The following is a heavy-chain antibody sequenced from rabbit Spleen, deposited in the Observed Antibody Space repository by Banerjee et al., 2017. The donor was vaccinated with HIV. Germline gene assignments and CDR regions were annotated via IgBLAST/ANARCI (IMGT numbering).Heavy chain of an antibody. D-gene: IGHD4-2*01. CDR2: IDPVFGIT. V-gene: IGHV1S7*01. J-gene: IGHJ4*01. Sequence: QLEESAGGLVQPGGSLKLSCKASGFTLSSYYMNWVRQAPGKGLEWIGYIDPVFGITYYANWVNGRFSISRENAQNTVLLQMTRLTAADTATYFCARAGAGVIGWNFELWGQGTLVTVS. CDR1: GFTLSSYY. CDR3: ARAGAGVIGWNFEL.